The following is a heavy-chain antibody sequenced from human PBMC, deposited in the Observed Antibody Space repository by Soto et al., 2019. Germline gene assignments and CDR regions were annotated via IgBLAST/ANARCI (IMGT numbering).Heavy chain of an antibody. CDR2: INHSGST. Sequence: SETLSLTCAVYGGSFSGYYWSWIRQPPGKGLEWIGEINHSGSTNYNPSLKSRVTISVDTSKNQFSLKLSSVTAADTAVCYCERRNYPIAVAGNRYNWFDPWGQGTLVTVSS. V-gene: IGHV4-34*01. CDR1: GGSFSGYY. CDR3: ERRNYPIAVAGNRYNWFDP. J-gene: IGHJ5*02. D-gene: IGHD6-19*01.